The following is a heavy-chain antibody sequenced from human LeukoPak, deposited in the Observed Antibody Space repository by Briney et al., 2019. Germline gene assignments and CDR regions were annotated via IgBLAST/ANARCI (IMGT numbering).Heavy chain of an antibody. V-gene: IGHV3-7*01. CDR1: GFTFSSYW. CDR3: ARVGYCGGDCYSDFDY. J-gene: IGHJ4*02. Sequence: GGSLRLSCAASGFTFSSYWMSWVRQAPGKGLEWVANIKQDGSEKYYVDSVKGRFTISRDNAKNSLYLQMNSLRAEDTAVYYCARVGYCGGDCYSDFDYWGQGTLVTVSS. CDR2: IKQDGSEK. D-gene: IGHD2-21*02.